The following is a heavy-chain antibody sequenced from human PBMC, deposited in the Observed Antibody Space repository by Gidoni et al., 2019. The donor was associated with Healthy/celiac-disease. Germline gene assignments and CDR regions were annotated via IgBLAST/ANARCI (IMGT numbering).Heavy chain of an antibody. CDR1: GFPVSSNY. Sequence: EVQLVESGGGLVQPGGSPRTPWSAPGFPVSSNYMSWVRQAPGKGLEWVSVIYSGGSTYYADSVKGRFTISRDNSKNTLYLQMNSLRAEDTAVYYCAREKDGGQAPNWGQGTLVTVSS. D-gene: IGHD4-17*01. J-gene: IGHJ4*02. V-gene: IGHV3-66*01. CDR2: IYSGGST. CDR3: AREKDGGQAPN.